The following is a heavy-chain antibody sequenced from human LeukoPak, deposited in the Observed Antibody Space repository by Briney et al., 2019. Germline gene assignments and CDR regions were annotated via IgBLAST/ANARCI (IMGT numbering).Heavy chain of an antibody. CDR2: IYTSGST. V-gene: IGHV4-4*07. CDR3: ARGLRGYDAFDI. D-gene: IGHD3-22*01. CDR1: GGSISSYY. J-gene: IGHJ3*02. Sequence: PSETLSLTCTVSGGSISSYYWSWIRQPAGKGLGWIGRIYTSGSTNYNPSLKSRVTMSVDTSKNQFSLKLSSVTAADTAVYYCARGLRGYDAFDIWGQGTMVTVSS.